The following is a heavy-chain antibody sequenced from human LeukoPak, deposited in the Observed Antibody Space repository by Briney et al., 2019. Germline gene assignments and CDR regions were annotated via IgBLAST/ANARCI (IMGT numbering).Heavy chain of an antibody. V-gene: IGHV3-15*01. CDR3: TTDLITMVWGVGDY. CDR2: IKSKTAGGTI. J-gene: IGHJ4*02. Sequence: GGSLRLSCAASGFTFSSVWMSWVRQAPGKGLEWVGRIKSKTAGGTIDYAAPVKGRFTISRDDSKNTLFLQMNSLKTEDTAMYYCTTDLITMVWGVGDYWGQGTLVTVSS. CDR1: GFTFSSVW. D-gene: IGHD3-10*01.